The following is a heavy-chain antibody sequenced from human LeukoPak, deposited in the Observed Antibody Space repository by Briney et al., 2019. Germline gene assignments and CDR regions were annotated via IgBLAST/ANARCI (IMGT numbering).Heavy chain of an antibody. D-gene: IGHD6-19*01. CDR3: ARVSEDHSSGWYEEYFQY. J-gene: IGHJ1*01. CDR1: GFTFSRYG. Sequence: PGGSLRLSCAASGFTFSRYGMHWVRQAPGKGLEWVAVIWYDGSKKNYADSVKGRFTISRDNSKNTLNLQMTSLRAEDTAVYYCARVSEDHSSGWYEEYFQYWGQGTLVIVSS. V-gene: IGHV3-33*01. CDR2: IWYDGSKK.